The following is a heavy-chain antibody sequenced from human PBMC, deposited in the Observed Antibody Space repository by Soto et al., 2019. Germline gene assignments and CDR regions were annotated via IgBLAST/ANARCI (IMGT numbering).Heavy chain of an antibody. V-gene: IGHV4-34*01. CDR2: INYSGST. CDR3: ARGRRSGARDGYNLYYYNGMDV. Sequence: QVQLQQWGAGRLKPSETLSLTCAVYGGSFSGYYGSWIRQPPGKGLEWIGEINYSGSTNYNPSLKSRVTITLDTSKNKFSLKLSSVTDADTAVYYCARGRRSGARDGYNLYYYNGMDVWGQGTTVTVSS. D-gene: IGHD5-12*01. CDR1: GGSFSGYY. J-gene: IGHJ6*02.